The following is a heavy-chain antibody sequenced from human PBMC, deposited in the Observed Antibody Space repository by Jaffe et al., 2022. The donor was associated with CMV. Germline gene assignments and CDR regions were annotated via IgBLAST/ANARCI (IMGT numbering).Heavy chain of an antibody. D-gene: IGHD3-3*01. V-gene: IGHV3-11*06. CDR2: ISSSSSYT. Sequence: QVQLVESGGGLVKPGGSLRLSCAASGFTFSDYYMSWIRQAPGKGLEWVSYISSSSSYTNYADSVKGRFTISRDNAKNSLYLQMNSLRAEDTAVYYCASTGGPFGVYYYYYMDVWGKGTTVTVSS. CDR1: GFTFSDYY. CDR3: ASTGGPFGVYYYYYMDV. J-gene: IGHJ6*03.